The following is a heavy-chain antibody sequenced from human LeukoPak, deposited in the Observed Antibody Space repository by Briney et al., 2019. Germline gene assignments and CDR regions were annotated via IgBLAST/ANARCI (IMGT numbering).Heavy chain of an antibody. CDR1: GFTFSSYW. D-gene: IGHD3-22*01. J-gene: IGHJ4*02. CDR2: IKQDGSEK. V-gene: IGHV3-7*01. CDR3: ARVGGFYYYDSSGYDY. Sequence: PGGSLRLSCAASGFTFSSYWMSWVRQAPGKGLEWVANIKQDGSEKYYVDSVKGRFTISRDNAKNSLYLQMNSLRAEDTAVYYCARVGGFYYYDSSGYDYWGQGTLVTVSS.